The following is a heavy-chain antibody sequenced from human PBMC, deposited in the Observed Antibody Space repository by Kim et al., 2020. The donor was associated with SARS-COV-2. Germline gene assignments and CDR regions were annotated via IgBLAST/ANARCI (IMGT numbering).Heavy chain of an antibody. V-gene: IGHV4-59*13. CDR2: IYYGGST. CDR1: GGYISTYY. CDR3: ARGVGSSAWVDP. Sequence: SETLSLTCTVSGGYISTYYWSWIRQPPGKGLEWIGYIYYGGSTNYNPSLMSRVTISVDTSKNQFSLKLTSVTAADTAVYYCARGVGSSAWVDPWGQGTLVIVSS. J-gene: IGHJ5*02. D-gene: IGHD6-6*01.